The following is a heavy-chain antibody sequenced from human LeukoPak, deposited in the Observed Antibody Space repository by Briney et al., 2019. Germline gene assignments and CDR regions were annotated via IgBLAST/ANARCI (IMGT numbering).Heavy chain of an antibody. CDR1: GYTFTSYD. J-gene: IGHJ5*02. D-gene: IGHD3-16*01. Sequence: ASVKVSCKASGYTFTSYDINWVRQATGQGLEWMGWMNPNSGNTGYAQKFQGRVTTTRNTSISTAYMELSSLRSEDTAVYYCARGLGGVNWFDPWGQGTLVTVSS. V-gene: IGHV1-8*01. CDR2: MNPNSGNT. CDR3: ARGLGGVNWFDP.